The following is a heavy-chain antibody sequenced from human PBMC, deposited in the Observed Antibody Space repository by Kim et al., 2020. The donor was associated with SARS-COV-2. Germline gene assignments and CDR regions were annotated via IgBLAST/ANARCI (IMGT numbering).Heavy chain of an antibody. D-gene: IGHD2-2*01. Sequence: RVTISRDNAKNSLYLQMNSLRAEDTAVYYCARDIVVVPAPLWYYYYGMDVWGQGTTVTVSS. CDR3: ARDIVVVPAPLWYYYYGMDV. V-gene: IGHV3-48*03. J-gene: IGHJ6*02.